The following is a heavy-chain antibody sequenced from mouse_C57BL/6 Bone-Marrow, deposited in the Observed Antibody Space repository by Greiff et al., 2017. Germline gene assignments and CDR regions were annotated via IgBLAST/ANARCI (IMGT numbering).Heavy chain of an antibody. CDR2: IDPGDGDT. J-gene: IGHJ3*01. V-gene: IGHV1-82*01. CDR1: GYAFSSSW. Sequence: VQLQQSGPELVKPGASVKISCKASGYAFSSSWMNWVKQRPGKGLEWIGRIDPGDGDTNYNGKFKGKATLTADKSSSTAYMQLSSLTSEDSAVYFCASYYYGGSPYWGQGTLVTVSA. D-gene: IGHD1-1*01. CDR3: ASYYYGGSPY.